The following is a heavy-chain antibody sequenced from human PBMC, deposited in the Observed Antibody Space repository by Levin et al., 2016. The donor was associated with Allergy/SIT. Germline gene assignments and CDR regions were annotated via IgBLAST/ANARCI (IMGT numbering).Heavy chain of an antibody. J-gene: IGHJ6*03. CDR2: IWYDGSNK. Sequence: VRQAPGKGLEWVAVIWYDGSNKYYADSVKGRFTISRDNSKNTLYLQMNSLRAEDTAVYYCARDKAYYYDSSGYPAKVYYMDVWGKGTTVTVSS. D-gene: IGHD3-22*01. CDR3: ARDKAYYYDSSGYPAKVYYMDV. V-gene: IGHV3-33*01.